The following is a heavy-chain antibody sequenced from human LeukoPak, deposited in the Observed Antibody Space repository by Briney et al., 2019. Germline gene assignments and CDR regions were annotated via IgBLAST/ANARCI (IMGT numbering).Heavy chain of an antibody. CDR3: ARGIVVVPAGLWWFDP. Sequence: GGSLRLSCAASGFTFSSHEMNWVRQAPGKGLEWVSYISSSGSTIYYADSVKGRFTISRDNAKNSLYLQMNSLRAEDTAVYYCARGIVVVPAGLWWFDPWGQGTLVTVSS. CDR2: ISSSGSTI. V-gene: IGHV3-48*03. CDR1: GFTFSSHE. D-gene: IGHD2-2*01. J-gene: IGHJ5*02.